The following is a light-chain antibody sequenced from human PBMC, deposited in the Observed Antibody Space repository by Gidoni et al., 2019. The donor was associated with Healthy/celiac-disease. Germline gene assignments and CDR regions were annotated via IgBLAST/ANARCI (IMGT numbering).Light chain of an antibody. CDR1: PSVSSSY. J-gene: IGKJ1*01. CDR2: GAS. Sequence: EIVLTQSPGTLSLSPGERAPLSCRASPSVSSSYLAWYQQYPGQAPRLLIYGASSRATGIPASVIGSWSGTDVTLTISRLEPEDVAVYYCQQYCSSPGWTFGQGTKVEIK. V-gene: IGKV3-20*01. CDR3: QQYCSSPGWT.